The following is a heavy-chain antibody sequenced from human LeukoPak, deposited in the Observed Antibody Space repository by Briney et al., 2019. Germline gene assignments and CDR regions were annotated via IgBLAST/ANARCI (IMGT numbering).Heavy chain of an antibody. Sequence: ASVKVSCKASGYTFTNFDIMWVRQATGQGLEWMGWVNTNSGGTGYAQKSRGRVSMTRDTSIGTAYMELSSLRSEDTAIYYCARGRGGTIIRGYLDSWGQGTLVSVSS. D-gene: IGHD3-10*01. V-gene: IGHV1-8*01. CDR2: VNTNSGGT. CDR1: GYTFTNFD. CDR3: ARGRGGTIIRGYLDS. J-gene: IGHJ4*02.